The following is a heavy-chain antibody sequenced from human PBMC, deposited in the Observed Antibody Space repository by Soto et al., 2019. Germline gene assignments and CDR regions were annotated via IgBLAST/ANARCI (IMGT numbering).Heavy chain of an antibody. CDR3: ARSIAAAENYYYYYGMDV. Sequence: QVQLVESGGGLVKPGGSLRLSCAASGFTVSDYYMSGIRQAPGKGLEWVSYISSSSSYTNYADSVKGRFTISRDNAKNSMYLQMNSLRAEDTAVYYCARSIAAAENYYYYYGMDVWGQGTTVTVSS. J-gene: IGHJ6*02. CDR1: GFTVSDYY. V-gene: IGHV3-11*06. CDR2: ISSSSSYT. D-gene: IGHD6-13*01.